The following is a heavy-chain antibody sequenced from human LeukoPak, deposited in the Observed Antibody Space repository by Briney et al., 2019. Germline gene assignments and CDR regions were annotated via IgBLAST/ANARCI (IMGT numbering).Heavy chain of an antibody. V-gene: IGHV3-30*03. CDR1: GFTFSSYG. Sequence: PGRSLRLSCAASGFTFSSYGMHWVRQAPGKGLEWVAVISYDGSNKYYADSVKGRFTISRDNSKNTLYLQMNSLRAEDTAVYYCAGYYDILTGYDYWGQGTPVTVSS. D-gene: IGHD3-9*01. J-gene: IGHJ4*02. CDR3: AGYYDILTGYDY. CDR2: ISYDGSNK.